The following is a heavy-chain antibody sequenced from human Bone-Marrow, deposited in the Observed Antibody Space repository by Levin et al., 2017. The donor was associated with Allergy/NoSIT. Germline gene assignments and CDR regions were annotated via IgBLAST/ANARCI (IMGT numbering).Heavy chain of an antibody. CDR3: ARGYYYDSSGLGYFDY. CDR2: IYYSGIT. V-gene: IGHV4-39*07. CDR1: GGSISSSSYY. D-gene: IGHD3-22*01. J-gene: IGHJ4*02. Sequence: MASETLSLTCTVSGGSISSSSYYWGWIRQPPGKGLEWIGSIYYSGITYYNPSLKSRVTISVDTSKNQFSLKLSSVTAADTAVYYCARGYYYDSSGLGYFDYWGQGTLVTVSS.